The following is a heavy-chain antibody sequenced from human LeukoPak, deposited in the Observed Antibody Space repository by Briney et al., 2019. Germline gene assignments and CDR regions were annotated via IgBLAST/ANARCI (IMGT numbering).Heavy chain of an antibody. J-gene: IGHJ4*02. CDR3: ARGWSSSWYFY. CDR1: GFTFDDYG. Sequence: LSGGSLRLSCAASGFTFDDYGMSWVRHAPGKGLEWVSGINWNGGSTGYADSVKGQFTISRDNAKNSLYLQMNSLRAEDTALYYCARGWSSSWYFYWGQGTLVTVSS. CDR2: INWNGGST. V-gene: IGHV3-20*04. D-gene: IGHD6-13*01.